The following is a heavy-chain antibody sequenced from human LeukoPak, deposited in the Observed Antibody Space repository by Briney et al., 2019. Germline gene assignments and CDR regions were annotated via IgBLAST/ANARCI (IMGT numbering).Heavy chain of an antibody. J-gene: IGHJ4*02. V-gene: IGHV3-23*01. Sequence: GGSLRLSCAASGFTFSSYAMTWVRQAPGKGLEWVSAISGNGGTIYYADSVKGRFTISRDSSKNTLYLQMDSLRAEDTAVYYCAKAGITGTILLQRDYWGRGTLVTVSS. CDR3: AKAGITGTILLQRDY. CDR2: ISGNGGTI. CDR1: GFTFSSYA. D-gene: IGHD1-20*01.